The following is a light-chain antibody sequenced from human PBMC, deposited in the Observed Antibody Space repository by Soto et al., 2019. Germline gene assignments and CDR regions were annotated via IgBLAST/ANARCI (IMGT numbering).Light chain of an antibody. V-gene: IGLV2-14*01. J-gene: IGLJ1*01. CDR1: SSDVGGYNY. CDR3: SSYTSSSIDYV. CDR2: EVS. Sequence: QSALTQPASVSGSPGQSITISCTGTSSDVGGYNYVSWYQQHPGKAPKLMIYEVSKRPSGVSNRFSGSKSGNTASLTISGLQAEDEADYYCSSYTSSSIDYVFGTGTKVPVL.